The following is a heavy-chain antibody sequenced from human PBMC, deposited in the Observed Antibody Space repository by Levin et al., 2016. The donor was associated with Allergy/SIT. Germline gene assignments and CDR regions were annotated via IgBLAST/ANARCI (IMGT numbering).Heavy chain of an antibody. CDR1: GFTVSSNY. CDR3: ARQLGYYFDY. D-gene: IGHD7-27*01. J-gene: IGHJ4*02. V-gene: IGHV3-53*01. CDR2: IYSGGST. Sequence: GESLKISCAASGFTVSSNYMSWVRQAPGKGLEWVSVIYSGGSTYYADSVKGRFTISRDNSKNTLYLQMNSLRAEDTAVYYCARQLGYYFDYWGQGTLVTVSS.